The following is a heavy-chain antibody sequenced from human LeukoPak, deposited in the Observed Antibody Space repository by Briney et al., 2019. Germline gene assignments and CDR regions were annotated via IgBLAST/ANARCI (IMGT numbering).Heavy chain of an antibody. CDR1: GGSISSSSYY. Sequence: SETPSLTCTVSGGSISSSSYYWGWVRQPPGTGLEWIGSIHYSGSTNYNPSLKSRVTISVDTSKNQFSLKLSSVTAADTAVYYCARGYCSGGSCYSYYYYNYMDVWGKGTTVTVSS. D-gene: IGHD2-15*01. J-gene: IGHJ6*03. CDR3: ARGYCSGGSCYSYYYYNYMDV. CDR2: IHYSGST. V-gene: IGHV4-39*07.